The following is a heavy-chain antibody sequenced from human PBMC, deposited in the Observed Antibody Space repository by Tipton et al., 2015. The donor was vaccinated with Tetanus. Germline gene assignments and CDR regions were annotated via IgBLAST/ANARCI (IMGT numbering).Heavy chain of an antibody. CDR2: VDRSGTT. D-gene: IGHD5-24*01. CDR1: GVSISGYY. V-gene: IGHV4-4*07. Sequence: TLSLTCTVSGVSISGYYWSWIRQPAGKGLEWIGRVDRSGTTTYNPSLKGRVTMSLDTAKNQFSLQLSSVTAADTAIYYCARTTRRWLHPDYWGQGTLVTVSS. J-gene: IGHJ4*02. CDR3: ARTTRRWLHPDY.